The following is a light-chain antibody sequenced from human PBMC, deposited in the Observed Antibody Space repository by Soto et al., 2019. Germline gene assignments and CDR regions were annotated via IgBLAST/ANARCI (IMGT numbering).Light chain of an antibody. CDR1: QTISSW. J-gene: IGKJ1*01. V-gene: IGKV1-5*03. CDR3: QHYNSYSWT. Sequence: DIQMTQSPSTLSGSVGDRVTITCRASQTISSWLAWYQQKPGKAPKLLIYKASTLKSGVPSRFSGSGSGTEVTLTISSLQPDDFATYYCQHYNSYSWTFGQGNKVDIK. CDR2: KAS.